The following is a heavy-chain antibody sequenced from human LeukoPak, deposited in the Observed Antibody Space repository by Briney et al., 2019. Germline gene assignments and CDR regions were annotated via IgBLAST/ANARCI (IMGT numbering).Heavy chain of an antibody. Sequence: ASVKVSCKASGGTFSSYAISWVRQAPGQGLEWMGGIIPIFGTANYAQKFQGRVTITTDESTSTAYMELSSLRSEDTAVYYCARDLELGAGYFDYWGQGTLVTVSS. D-gene: IGHD1-7*01. CDR1: GGTFSSYA. CDR2: IIPIFGTA. V-gene: IGHV1-69*05. CDR3: ARDLELGAGYFDY. J-gene: IGHJ4*02.